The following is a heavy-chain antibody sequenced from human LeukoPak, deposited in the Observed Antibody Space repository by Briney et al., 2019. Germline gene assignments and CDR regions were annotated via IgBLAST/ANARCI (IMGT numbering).Heavy chain of an antibody. V-gene: IGHV4-39*01. CDR2: IYYSGST. D-gene: IGHD1-26*01. CDR3: ARRVNSGSYRGYSFDY. Sequence: SETLSLTCTVSGGSISGSSYYWGWIRQPPGKGLEWIGSIYYSGSTYYNPSLKSRVTISVDTSKNQFSLKLSSVTAADTAVYYCARRVNSGSYRGYSFDYWGQGTLVTVSS. CDR1: GGSISGSSYY. J-gene: IGHJ4*02.